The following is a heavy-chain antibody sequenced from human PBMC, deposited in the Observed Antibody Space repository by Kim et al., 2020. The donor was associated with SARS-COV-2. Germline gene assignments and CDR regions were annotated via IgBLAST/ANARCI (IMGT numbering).Heavy chain of an antibody. CDR1: GFSFSTYW. J-gene: IGHJ4*02. Sequence: GGSLRLSCAASGFSFSTYWMTWVRQAPGKGLEWVANIKEDGSEKYYGDSVKGRFTISRDNAKNSLYLHMNSLRAEDTAVYSCARNRIDYWGQGTLVTVSS. V-gene: IGHV3-7*01. CDR2: IKEDGSEK. CDR3: ARNRIDY.